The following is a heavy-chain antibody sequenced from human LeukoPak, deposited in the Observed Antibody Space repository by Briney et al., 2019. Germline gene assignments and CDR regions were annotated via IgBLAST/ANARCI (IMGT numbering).Heavy chain of an antibody. CDR2: IYPGDSDT. Sequence: GASLKISCKGSGYSFTSYWIGWVRPKPGKGLEGMGIIYPGDSDTRYSPSLQGQVTISADKSISTAYLQWSSLKASDTAMYYCASHQTNSGYDNFDYWGQGTLVTVSS. CDR1: GYSFTSYW. J-gene: IGHJ4*02. V-gene: IGHV5-51*01. D-gene: IGHD5-12*01. CDR3: ASHQTNSGYDNFDY.